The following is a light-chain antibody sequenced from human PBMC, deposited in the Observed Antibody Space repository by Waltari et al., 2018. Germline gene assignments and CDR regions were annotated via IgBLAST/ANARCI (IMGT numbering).Light chain of an antibody. CDR3: QESYKTPPT. Sequence: DIQMTQSPSSLSASAGDRVTSTCRASQRISNYLNWYQQKPGKAPNLLIYAASSLQSGVPSRFSGSGSGTEFTLTINSLQPEDFATYYCQESYKTPPTFGGGTKVEIK. J-gene: IGKJ4*01. CDR1: QRISNY. CDR2: AAS. V-gene: IGKV1-39*01.